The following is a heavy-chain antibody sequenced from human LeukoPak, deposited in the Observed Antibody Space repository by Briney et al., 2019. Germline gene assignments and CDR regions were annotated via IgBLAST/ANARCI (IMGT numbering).Heavy chain of an antibody. CDR1: GFAFGSEA. J-gene: IGHJ4*02. V-gene: IGHV3-23*01. CDR2: ISPGGGTT. CDR3: AKDYNYGYGHYFDY. Sequence: GGSLRLSCAVSGFAFGSEAMSWVRQSPARGLEWVASISPGGGTTYYADYVKGRFTISRDNSKNTLYLQMNSLRAEDTAVYYCAKDYNYGYGHYFDYWGQGTLVTVSS. D-gene: IGHD3-10*01.